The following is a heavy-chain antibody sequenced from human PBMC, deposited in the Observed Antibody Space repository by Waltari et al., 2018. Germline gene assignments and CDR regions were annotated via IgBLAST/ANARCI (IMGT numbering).Heavy chain of an antibody. CDR3: ARDVRQQLVRYYYGMDV. CDR2: IYYSGST. D-gene: IGHD6-13*01. J-gene: IGHJ6*02. V-gene: IGHV4-30-4*08. CDR1: GGSISSGDYY. Sequence: QVQLQESGPGLVKPSQTLSLTCTVSGGSISSGDYYWSWIRQPPGKGLEWIGYIYYSGSTYYNPSLKSRVTISVDTSKNQFSLKLSSVTAADTAVYYCARDVRQQLVRYYYGMDVWGQGTTVTVSS.